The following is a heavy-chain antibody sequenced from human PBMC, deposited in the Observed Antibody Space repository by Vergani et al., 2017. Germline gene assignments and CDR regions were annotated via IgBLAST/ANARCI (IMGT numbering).Heavy chain of an antibody. CDR2: FDPEDGET. Sequence: QVQLVQSGAEVKKPGASVKVSCKVSGYTLTELSMHWVRQAPGKGLEWMGGFDPEDGETIYAQKFQGRVTMTRDTSISTAYMELSRLSSDDTAVYYCARCLGNHGWTPFDYWGQGTLVTVSS. V-gene: IGHV1-24*01. D-gene: IGHD3-10*02. CDR1: GYTLTELS. CDR3: ARCLGNHGWTPFDY. J-gene: IGHJ4*02.